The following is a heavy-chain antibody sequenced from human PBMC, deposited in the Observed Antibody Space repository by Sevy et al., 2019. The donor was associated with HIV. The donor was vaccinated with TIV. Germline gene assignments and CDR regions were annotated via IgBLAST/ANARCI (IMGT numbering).Heavy chain of an antibody. CDR1: GGTFGSYG. D-gene: IGHD3-22*01. CDR3: ARHLYDSGAYYDS. J-gene: IGHJ5*01. V-gene: IGHV1-69*10. CDR2: IIPILGMT. Sequence: ASVKVSCKASGGTFGSYGISWVRQAPGQRLEWMGGIIPILGMTHYAQKFQDRVTITADRSMTTAYMELSSLRSEDSAIYYWARHLYDSGAYYDSWGQGTQVTVSS.